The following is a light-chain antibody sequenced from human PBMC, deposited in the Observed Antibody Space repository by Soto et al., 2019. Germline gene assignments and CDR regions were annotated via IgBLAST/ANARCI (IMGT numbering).Light chain of an antibody. Sequence: EIVLPQSHATLSVSQGARSPRXCRASQSVSSNLAWYQQKPGQAPRLLIYGASTRATGIPARFSGSGSGTEFTLTISSLQSEDFAVYYCQQYNNWPLTFGGGTKV. CDR2: GAS. J-gene: IGKJ4*01. V-gene: IGKV3-15*01. CDR3: QQYNNWPLT. CDR1: QSVSSN.